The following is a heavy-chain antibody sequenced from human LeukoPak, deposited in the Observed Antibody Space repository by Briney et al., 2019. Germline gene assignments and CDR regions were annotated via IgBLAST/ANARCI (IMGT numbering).Heavy chain of an antibody. CDR2: IFPGDSDT. D-gene: IGHD1/OR15-1a*01. V-gene: IGHV5-51*01. CDR3: ATSESQTRFDY. CDR1: GYSFTTYW. J-gene: IGHJ4*02. Sequence: NHGESLKISCKGSGYSFTTYWIGWVRQMPGKGLEWIGIIFPGDSDTTYSPSLQGQVTISADTSINTAYLQWSSLRASDTAMYYCATSESQTRFDYWGQGTPVTVSS.